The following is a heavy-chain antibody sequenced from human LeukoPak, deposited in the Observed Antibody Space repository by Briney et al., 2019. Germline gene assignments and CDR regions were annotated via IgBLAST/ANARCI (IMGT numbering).Heavy chain of an antibody. Sequence: GGSLRPSCAASGFTFSSYSMNWVRQAPGKGLEWVSSISSSSSYIYYADSVKGRFTISRDNAKNSLYLQMNSLRAEDTAVYYCARDRGLAPPDYWGQGTLVTVSS. V-gene: IGHV3-21*01. J-gene: IGHJ4*02. CDR2: ISSSSSYI. CDR3: ARDRGLAPPDY. D-gene: IGHD3-10*01. CDR1: GFTFSSYS.